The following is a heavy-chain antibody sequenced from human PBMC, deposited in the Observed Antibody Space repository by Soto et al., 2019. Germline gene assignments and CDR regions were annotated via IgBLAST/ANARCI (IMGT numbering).Heavy chain of an antibody. D-gene: IGHD3-22*01. Sequence: ASVKVSCKASGYTFTGYYMHWVRQAPGQGLEWMGWINPNSGGTNYAQKFQGRVTMTRDTSISTAYMELSRLRSDDTAVYYCARVEGYDSSGYYFDYWGQGTLVTVSS. J-gene: IGHJ4*02. CDR2: INPNSGGT. V-gene: IGHV1-2*02. CDR3: ARVEGYDSSGYYFDY. CDR1: GYTFTGYY.